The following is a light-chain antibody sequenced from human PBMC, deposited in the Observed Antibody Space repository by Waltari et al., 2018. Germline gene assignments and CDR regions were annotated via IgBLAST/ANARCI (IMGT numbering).Light chain of an antibody. Sequence: QSLVHSEGNTYLNWFQQRPGQSPRRLMYKVSRRDAGAPDRFSGSGSGSDFTLNINRVEAEDVGVYYCMQATHWPLTFGQGTKVEIK. CDR2: KVS. CDR3: MQATHWPLT. V-gene: IGKV2-30*02. J-gene: IGKJ1*01. CDR1: QSLVHSEGNTY.